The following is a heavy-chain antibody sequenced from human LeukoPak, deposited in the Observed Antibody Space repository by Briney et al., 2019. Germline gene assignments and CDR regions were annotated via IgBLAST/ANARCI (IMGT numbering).Heavy chain of an antibody. D-gene: IGHD2-2*02. CDR1: GFTFSSYS. CDR2: ISSSSSYI. Sequence: PGGSLRLSCAASGFTFSSYSMNWVRQAPGKGLEWVSSISSSSSYIYYADSVKGRFTISRDNAKNSLYLQMNSLRAEDTAVYYCARDGDIVVVPAAIGVDYGMDVWGQGTTVTVSS. V-gene: IGHV3-21*01. J-gene: IGHJ6*02. CDR3: ARDGDIVVVPAAIGVDYGMDV.